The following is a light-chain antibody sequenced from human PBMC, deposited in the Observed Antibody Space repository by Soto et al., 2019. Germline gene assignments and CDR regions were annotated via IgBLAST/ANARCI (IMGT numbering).Light chain of an antibody. CDR1: QSVGSY. CDR2: DAS. Sequence: EIVLTQSPATLSLSPGERATLSCRASQSVGSYLAWYQQKPGQAPRLLIYDASNRATGIPARFSGSASGTDFTLAISSLEPEDFAVYYCQQRSNRPLTFGGGTKVEIK. J-gene: IGKJ4*01. V-gene: IGKV3-11*01. CDR3: QQRSNRPLT.